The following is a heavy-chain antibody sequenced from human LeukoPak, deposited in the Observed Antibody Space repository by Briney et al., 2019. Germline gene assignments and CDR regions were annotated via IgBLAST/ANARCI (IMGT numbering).Heavy chain of an antibody. D-gene: IGHD3-22*01. J-gene: IGHJ3*02. Sequence: GGSLRLSCAASGFTFSDYYMSWIRQAPGKGLEWVSYISSSGSTIYYADSVKGRFTISRDNAKNSLYLQMNSLRAEDTAVYYCARGDDSSGYYPDAFDIWGQGTMVTVSS. CDR3: ARGDDSSGYYPDAFDI. V-gene: IGHV3-11*04. CDR2: ISSSGSTI. CDR1: GFTFSDYY.